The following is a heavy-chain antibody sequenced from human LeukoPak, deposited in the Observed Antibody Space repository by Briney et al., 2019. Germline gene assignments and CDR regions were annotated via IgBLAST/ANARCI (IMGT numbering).Heavy chain of an antibody. CDR1: GGTLSSYA. Sequence: GASVKVSCKASGGTLSSYAISWVRQAPGQGLEWMGGIIPIFGTANYAQKFQGRVTITADESTSTAYMELSSLRSEDTAVYYCARGPEHCSGGSCYSGWFDPWGQGTLVTVSS. CDR3: ARGPEHCSGGSCYSGWFDP. J-gene: IGHJ5*02. D-gene: IGHD2-15*01. CDR2: IIPIFGTA. V-gene: IGHV1-69*13.